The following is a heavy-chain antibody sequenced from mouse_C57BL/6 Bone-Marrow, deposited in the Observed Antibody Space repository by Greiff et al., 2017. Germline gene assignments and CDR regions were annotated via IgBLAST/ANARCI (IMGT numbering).Heavy chain of an antibody. J-gene: IGHJ1*03. Sequence: EVKVVESGAGLVKPGGSLKLSCAASGFTFSSYAMSWVRQTPEKRLEWVAYISSGGDYIYYADTVKGRFTISRDNARNTLYLQMSSLKSEDTAMYYCTRHYYGSSGYFDVWGTGTTVTVSS. CDR2: ISSGGDYI. CDR1: GFTFSSYA. CDR3: TRHYYGSSGYFDV. V-gene: IGHV5-9-1*02. D-gene: IGHD1-1*01.